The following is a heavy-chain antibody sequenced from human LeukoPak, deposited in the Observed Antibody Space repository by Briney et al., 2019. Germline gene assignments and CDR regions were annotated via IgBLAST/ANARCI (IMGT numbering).Heavy chain of an antibody. J-gene: IGHJ4*02. V-gene: IGHV3-30-3*01. Sequence: PGGSLRLSCAASGFTFSSYAMHWVRQAPGKGLEWVAVISYDGSNKYYADSVKGRFTISRDNSKNTLYLQMNSLRAEDTAVYYCARDDYYDSSGSITCYFDYWGQGTLVTVSS. CDR2: ISYDGSNK. D-gene: IGHD3-22*01. CDR1: GFTFSSYA. CDR3: ARDDYYDSSGSITCYFDY.